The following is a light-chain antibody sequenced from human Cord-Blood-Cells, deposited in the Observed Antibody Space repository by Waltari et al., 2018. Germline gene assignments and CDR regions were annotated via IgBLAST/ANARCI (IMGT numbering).Light chain of an antibody. Sequence: DIPMTQSPSTLSASVGDRVTITCRASQSISSWLAWYQQKPGEAPKLLIYKASSLESGVPSRFSGSGSGTEFTLTISSLQPDDFATYYCQQYNSYSSFGQGTKLEIK. CDR3: QQYNSYSS. CDR1: QSISSW. J-gene: IGKJ2*03. V-gene: IGKV1-5*03. CDR2: KAS.